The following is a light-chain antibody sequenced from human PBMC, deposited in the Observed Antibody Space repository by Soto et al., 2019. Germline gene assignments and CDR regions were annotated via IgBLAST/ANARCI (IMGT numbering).Light chain of an antibody. J-gene: IGLJ2*01. CDR2: DVS. CDR1: SSDVGGYNY. V-gene: IGLV2-14*01. Sequence: QSALTQPASVSGSPEQSITISCTGTSSDVGGYNYVSWYQQHPGKAPKLMIYDVSNRPSGVSNRFSGSKSGNTASLTISGLQAEDEADYYCSSYTSSSTLWVVFGGGTKLTVL. CDR3: SSYTSSSTLWVV.